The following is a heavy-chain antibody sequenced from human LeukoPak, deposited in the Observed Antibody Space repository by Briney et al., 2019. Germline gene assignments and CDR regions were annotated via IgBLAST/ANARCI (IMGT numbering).Heavy chain of an antibody. Sequence: PGGSLRLSCAASGFIFSDYWMSWVRQAPGKGLEWVANIKHDGSEKFYVDSVKGRFTISRDYAKNSLYLQMNSLKTEDTAVYYCTTDPPLRVEYNWFDPWGQGTLVTVSS. V-gene: IGHV3-7*05. CDR3: TTDPPLRVEYNWFDP. CDR1: GFIFSDYW. J-gene: IGHJ5*02. CDR2: IKHDGSEK.